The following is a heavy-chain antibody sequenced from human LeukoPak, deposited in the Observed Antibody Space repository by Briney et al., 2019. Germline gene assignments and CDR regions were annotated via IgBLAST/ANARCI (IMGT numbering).Heavy chain of an antibody. J-gene: IGHJ4*02. V-gene: IGHV3-23*01. CDR1: GITFSNYA. CDR3: AKAHSISWPYAFDS. CDR2: ISGSAHKI. Sequence: PGGSLRLSCVASGITFSNYAVSWVRQAPEKGLDWVSVISGSAHKIRYADSVKGRFTISRDNSKNTVYLQMDNLRAEDSAMYYCAKAHSISWPYAFDSWGQGTLVTVSS. D-gene: IGHD6-13*01.